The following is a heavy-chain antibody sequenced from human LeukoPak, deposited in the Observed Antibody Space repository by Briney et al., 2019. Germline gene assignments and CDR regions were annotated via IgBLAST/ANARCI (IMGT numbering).Heavy chain of an antibody. CDR3: AREGVATIIEYWFDP. J-gene: IGHJ5*02. Sequence: ASVKVSCKASGYTFTGYYMHWVRQAPGQGLEWMGWINPNSGGTNHAQKFQGRVTMTRDTSISTAYMELSRLRSDDTAVYYCAREGVATIIEYWFDPWGQGTLVTVSS. V-gene: IGHV1-2*02. CDR1: GYTFTGYY. CDR2: INPNSGGT. D-gene: IGHD5-12*01.